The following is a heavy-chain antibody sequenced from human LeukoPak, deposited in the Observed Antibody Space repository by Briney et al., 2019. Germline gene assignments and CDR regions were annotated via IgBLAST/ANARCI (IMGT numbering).Heavy chain of an antibody. D-gene: IGHD3-22*01. J-gene: IGHJ6*03. CDR1: GGTFSSYA. CDR2: IIPIFGTA. Sequence: GASVTVSFKASGGTFSSYAISWVRQAPGQGLEWMGGIIPIFGTANYAQKFQGRVTITTDESTSTAYMELSSLGSEDTAVYYCARDLPYYYDSSGYSYYYYMDVWGKGTTVTVSS. V-gene: IGHV1-69*05. CDR3: ARDLPYYYDSSGYSYYYYMDV.